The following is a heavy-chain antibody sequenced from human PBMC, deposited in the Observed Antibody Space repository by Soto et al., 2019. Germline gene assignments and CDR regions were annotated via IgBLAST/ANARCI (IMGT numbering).Heavy chain of an antibody. CDR1: GGTFSSYA. J-gene: IGHJ6*02. CDR2: IIPIFGTA. V-gene: IGHV1-69*12. CDR3: ARPYSSRAEWYYYYGMDV. Sequence: QVQLVQSGAEVKKPGSSVKVSCKASGGTFSSYAISWVRQAPGQGLEWMGGIIPIFGTANYAQKFQGRVTITADESTSTAYMERSSLRSEDTAVYYCARPYSSRAEWYYYYGMDVWGQGTTVTVSS. D-gene: IGHD5-18*01.